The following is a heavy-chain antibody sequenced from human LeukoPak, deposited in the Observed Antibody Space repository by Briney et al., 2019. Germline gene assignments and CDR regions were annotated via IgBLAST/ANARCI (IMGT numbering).Heavy chain of an antibody. CDR2: IYTSGST. CDR3: GGYSSSPSHWYFDL. CDR1: GGSISSGSYY. Sequence: PSQTLSLTCTVSGGSISSGSYYWSWIRQPAGKGLEWIGRIYTSGSTNYNPSLKSRVTISVDTSKNQFSLKLSSVTAADTAVYYCGGYSSSPSHWYFDLWGRGTLVTVSS. V-gene: IGHV4-61*02. D-gene: IGHD6-6*01. J-gene: IGHJ2*01.